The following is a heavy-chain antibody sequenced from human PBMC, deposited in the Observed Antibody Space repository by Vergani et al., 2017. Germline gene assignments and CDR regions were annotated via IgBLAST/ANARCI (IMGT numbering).Heavy chain of an antibody. D-gene: IGHD1-26*01. CDR2: ISSSSSYI. CDR3: ARDREELENGMDV. Sequence: EVQLVESGGGLVKPGGSLRLSCAASGFTFSSYSMNWVRHAPGKGLEWVSSISSSSSYIYYADSVKGRFTISRDNAKNSLYLQMNSLRAEDTAVYYCARDREELENGMDVWNQGTTVTVSS. J-gene: IGHJ6*02. V-gene: IGHV3-21*01. CDR1: GFTFSSYS.